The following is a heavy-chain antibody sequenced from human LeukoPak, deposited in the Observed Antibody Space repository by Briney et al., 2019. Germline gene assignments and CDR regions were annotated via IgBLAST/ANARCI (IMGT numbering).Heavy chain of an antibody. CDR3: AKQSSGWSHSYNWFDP. V-gene: IGHV3-23*01. CDR1: GFTFSSYA. CDR2: ISGSGGST. J-gene: IGHJ5*02. D-gene: IGHD6-19*01. Sequence: GGSLRLSCAASGFTFSSYAMSWVRQAPGKGLEWVSGISGSGGSTYYADSVKGRFIISRDNSKNTLYLQMSSLRAEDTAVYWCAKQSSGWSHSYNWFDPWGQGTLVTVSS.